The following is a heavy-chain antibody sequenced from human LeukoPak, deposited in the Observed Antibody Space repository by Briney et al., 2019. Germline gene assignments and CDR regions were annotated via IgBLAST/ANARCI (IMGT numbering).Heavy chain of an antibody. CDR3: ARGIVVPAAPRGWYFDL. Sequence: PSQTLSLTCAVPGGSISSGGYSWSWIRQPPRKGLEWIGYIYHSGSTYYNPSLKSRVTISVDRSKTQFSLKLSSVTAEDTAVYYCARGIVVPAAPRGWYFDLWGRGTLVTVSS. J-gene: IGHJ2*01. D-gene: IGHD2-2*01. CDR2: IYHSGST. CDR1: GGSISSGGYS. V-gene: IGHV4-30-2*01.